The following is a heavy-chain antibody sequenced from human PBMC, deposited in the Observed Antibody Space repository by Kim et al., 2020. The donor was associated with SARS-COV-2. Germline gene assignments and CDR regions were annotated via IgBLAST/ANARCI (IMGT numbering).Heavy chain of an antibody. CDR3: ARGLSSITMIVVVFTWGIYGMDV. D-gene: IGHD3-22*01. CDR2: INHSGSA. J-gene: IGHJ6*02. V-gene: IGHV4-34*01. Sequence: SETLSLTCAVYGGSFSGYYWTWIRQPPGKGLEWIGEINHSGSANYNPSLKSRVTLSLDTSKNQFSLKLSSVTAADTAVYYCARGLSSITMIVVVFTWGIYGMDVWGQGTTVTVSS. CDR1: GGSFSGYY.